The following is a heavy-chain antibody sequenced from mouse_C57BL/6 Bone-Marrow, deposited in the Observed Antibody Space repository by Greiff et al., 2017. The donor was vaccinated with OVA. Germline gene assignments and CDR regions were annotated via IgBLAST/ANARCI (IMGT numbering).Heavy chain of an antibody. CDR3: TLLIYYYGSSSYYYAMDY. D-gene: IGHD1-1*01. V-gene: IGHV6-3*01. Sequence: EVKVEESGGGLVQPGGSMKLSCVASGFTFSNYWMNWVRQSPEKGLEWVAQIRLKSDNYATHYAESVKGRFTISRDDSKSSVYLQMNNLRAEDTGIYYCTLLIYYYGSSSYYYAMDYWGQGTSVTVSS. CDR1: GFTFSNYW. CDR2: IRLKSDNYAT. J-gene: IGHJ4*01.